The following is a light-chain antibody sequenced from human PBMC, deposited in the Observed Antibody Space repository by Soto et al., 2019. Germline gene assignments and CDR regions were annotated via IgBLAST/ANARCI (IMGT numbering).Light chain of an antibody. V-gene: IGKV3-15*01. CDR1: QSVSSN. CDR2: GAS. Sequence: EIVMTQSPATLSVSPGERATLSCRASQSVSSNLAWYQQKPGQAPRLLIYGASTRDTGIPARFSGSRSGTEFALTISSLQSEDFAVYYCQQYNNWPLTFGQGTKVEIK. CDR3: QQYNNWPLT. J-gene: IGKJ1*01.